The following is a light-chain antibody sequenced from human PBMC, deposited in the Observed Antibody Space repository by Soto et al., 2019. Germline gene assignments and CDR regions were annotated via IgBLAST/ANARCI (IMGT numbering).Light chain of an antibody. J-gene: IGKJ1*01. Sequence: DIQMTQSPSTVSASVGDRVTITCRASQSISDWLPWYQQKPGRAPKLLIYDASILESGVPSRFGGSGSGTDFALTISSLQPDDFATYYCQQYNSPSKTFGPGTKV. CDR2: DAS. V-gene: IGKV1-5*01. CDR1: QSISDW. CDR3: QQYNSPSKT.